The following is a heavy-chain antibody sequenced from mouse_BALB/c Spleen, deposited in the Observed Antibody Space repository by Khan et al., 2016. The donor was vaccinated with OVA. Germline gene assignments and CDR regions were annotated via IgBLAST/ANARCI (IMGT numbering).Heavy chain of an antibody. Sequence: EVELVESGGDLVKPGGSLKLSCAASGFTFSTYGMSWVRQTPDKRLEWVATVSTGGGYTYYPDSVQGRFTISSDHAKNTLYLQMSSLKSEDTAMFYCARLAYYYDSEGFAYWGQGTLVTVSA. CDR2: VSTGGGYT. CDR3: ARLAYYYDSEGFAY. J-gene: IGHJ3*01. V-gene: IGHV5-6*01. CDR1: GFTFSTYG. D-gene: IGHD1-1*01.